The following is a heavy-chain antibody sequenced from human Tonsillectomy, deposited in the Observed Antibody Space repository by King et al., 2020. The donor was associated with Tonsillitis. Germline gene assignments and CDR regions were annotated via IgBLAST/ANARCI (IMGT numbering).Heavy chain of an antibody. J-gene: IGHJ3*01. Sequence: QLVQSGAEVKKPGASVKVSCKASGYTFTNYAIGWVRQAPGQGLEWMGWISAYNVNTNYAQKVQDRVTMTTDTSTNTAYMELRSLRSDDPAIYYCAKGPRRYGGYSDAFDCWGQGTMVTVSS. CDR3: AKGPRRYGGYSDAFDC. V-gene: IGHV1-18*01. CDR1: GYTFTNYA. CDR2: ISAYNVNT. D-gene: IGHD4-23*01.